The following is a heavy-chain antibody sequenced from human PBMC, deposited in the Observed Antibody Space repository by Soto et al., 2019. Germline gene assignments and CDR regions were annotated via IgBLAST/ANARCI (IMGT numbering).Heavy chain of an antibody. D-gene: IGHD3-9*01. CDR2: ISAYNGKT. J-gene: IGHJ5*02. CDR3: AREDILTGCFDP. CDR1: GYTXTSYG. V-gene: IGHV1-18*01. Sequence: SXKVSCQASGYTXTSYGISVVRQAPGQGLEWMGWISAYNGKTNYAQKLQGRVTMTTDTYTSTAYMEMRSIRSDDTAVYYCAREDILTGCFDPWGQGTLGTVSS.